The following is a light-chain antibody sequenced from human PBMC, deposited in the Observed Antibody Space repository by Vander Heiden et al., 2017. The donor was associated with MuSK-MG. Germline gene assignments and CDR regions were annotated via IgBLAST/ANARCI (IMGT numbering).Light chain of an antibody. V-gene: IGKV3-20*01. CDR2: GAS. Sequence: EIVLTQSPGTLSLSPGERATLSCRASQSVSSSYLAWYQQKPGQAPRLLIYGASSRATGIPDMFSDSGSGTDFTLTISRLEPEDFAVYYCQQYGSSPSLTFGGGTKVEIK. J-gene: IGKJ4*01. CDR1: QSVSSSY. CDR3: QQYGSSPSLT.